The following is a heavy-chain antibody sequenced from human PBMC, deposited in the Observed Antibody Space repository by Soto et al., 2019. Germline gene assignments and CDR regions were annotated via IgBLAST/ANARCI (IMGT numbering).Heavy chain of an antibody. CDR3: GRPAAAGRGYDAFDI. V-gene: IGHV5-51*01. CDR2: IYPGDSDT. J-gene: IGHJ3*02. CDR1: GYSFTSYW. Sequence: EVQLVQSGAEVKKPGESLKISCKGSGYSFTSYWIGWVRQMPGKGLEWMGIIYPGDSDTRYSPSFQGQVTISADKSIRTAYLQWSSLKASDAAMYYCGRPAAAGRGYDAFDIWGQGTMVTVSS. D-gene: IGHD6-13*01.